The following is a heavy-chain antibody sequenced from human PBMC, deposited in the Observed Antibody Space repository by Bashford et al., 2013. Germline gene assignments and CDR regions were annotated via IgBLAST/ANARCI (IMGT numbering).Heavy chain of an antibody. V-gene: IGHV4-4*02. Sequence: SSETLSLTCAVSGGSISSSNWWSWVRQPPGKGLEWIGEIYHSGSTNYNPSLKSRVTISVDKSKNQFSLKLSSVTAADTAVYYCARVYSYGYKLGWFDPWGQGTLVTVSS. CDR3: ARVYSYGYKLGWFDP. J-gene: IGHJ5*02. CDR1: GGSISSSNW. D-gene: IGHD5-18*01. CDR2: IYHSGST.